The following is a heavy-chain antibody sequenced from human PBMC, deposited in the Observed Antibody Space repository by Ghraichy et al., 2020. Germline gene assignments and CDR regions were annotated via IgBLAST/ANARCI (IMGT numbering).Heavy chain of an antibody. D-gene: IGHD3-22*01. CDR3: ARGNFDSRGYSNAFDI. CDR1: GVSVSSSY. CDR2: VYVTGSP. Sequence: SQTLSLTCTVSGVSVSSSYWSWIRQPPGKGLEWIGYVYVTGSPNHTPSLKSRVTMSMDTSKNEFSLKLTSVTAADTAVYYCARGNFDSRGYSNAFDIWGQGTMVTVSS. J-gene: IGHJ3*02. V-gene: IGHV4-59*02.